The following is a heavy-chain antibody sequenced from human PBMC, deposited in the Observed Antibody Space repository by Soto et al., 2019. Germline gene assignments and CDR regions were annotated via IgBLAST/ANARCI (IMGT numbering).Heavy chain of an antibody. V-gene: IGHV2-5*02. D-gene: IGHD4-17*01. Sequence: QITLKESGPTLVKPTQTLTLTCTFSGFSLTTSGVGVGWIRQPPGKALEWLALIYWDDDKRYSPPLKSRLTITEDTAKNQVVLTRTNMDPADTATYFCALRTTTATCWFDPWGQGTLVTVSS. CDR2: IYWDDDK. CDR1: GFSLTTSGVG. J-gene: IGHJ5*02. CDR3: ALRTTTATCWFDP.